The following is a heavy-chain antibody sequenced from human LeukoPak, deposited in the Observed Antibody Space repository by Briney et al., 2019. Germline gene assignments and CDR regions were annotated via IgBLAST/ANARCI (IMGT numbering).Heavy chain of an antibody. CDR1: GFTFSSYS. Sequence: GGSLRLSCAASGFTFSSYSMNWVRQAPGKGLEWVSYISRSSSSIYYADSVKGRFTISRDNAKNSLYLQMNSLRAEDTAVYYCASGAAYYYDSSGYYNWGQGTLVTVSS. CDR2: ISRSSSSI. CDR3: ASGAAYYYDSSGYYN. D-gene: IGHD3-22*01. V-gene: IGHV3-48*01. J-gene: IGHJ4*02.